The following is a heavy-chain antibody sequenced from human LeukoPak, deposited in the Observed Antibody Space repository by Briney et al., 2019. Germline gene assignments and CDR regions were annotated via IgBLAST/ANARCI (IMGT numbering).Heavy chain of an antibody. Sequence: GGSLRLSCAASGFTFSSYGMSWVRQAPGKGLEWVSAISGSGGSTYYADSVKGRFTISRDDSKNTLSLQMNSLRVEDTAVYYCARDLAWGAFDYWGQGTLVTVSS. J-gene: IGHJ4*02. CDR3: ARDLAWGAFDY. V-gene: IGHV3-23*01. CDR2: ISGSGGST. D-gene: IGHD7-27*01. CDR1: GFTFSSYG.